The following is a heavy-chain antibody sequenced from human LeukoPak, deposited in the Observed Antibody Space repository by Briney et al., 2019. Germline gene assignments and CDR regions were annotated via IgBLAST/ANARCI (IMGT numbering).Heavy chain of an antibody. V-gene: IGHV3-21*01. CDR3: AGSGSNWNDYCDY. CDR2: ISSSSSYI. Sequence: PGRSLRLSCAASGFTFSSYSMNWVRQAPGKGLEWVSSISSSSSYIYYADSVKGRFTISRDNAKNSLYLQMNSLRAEDTAVYYCAGSGSNWNDYCDYWGQGTLVTVSS. J-gene: IGHJ4*02. CDR1: GFTFSSYS. D-gene: IGHD1-20*01.